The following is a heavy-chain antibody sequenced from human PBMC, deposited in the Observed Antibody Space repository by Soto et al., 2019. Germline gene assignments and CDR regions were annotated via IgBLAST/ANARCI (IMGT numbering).Heavy chain of an antibody. V-gene: IGHV3-23*01. D-gene: IGHD3-10*01. CDR1: GFIFSSYA. Sequence: GGSLRLSCAASGFIFSSYAISWVRQAPGRGLEWVSTFRDTGDKTYYADSVKGRFTVSRDISQNTLYLQMSGLSPDDTAIYYCAKGPDPGAFDIWGQGTMVTVSS. CDR2: FRDTGDKT. J-gene: IGHJ3*02. CDR3: AKGPDPGAFDI.